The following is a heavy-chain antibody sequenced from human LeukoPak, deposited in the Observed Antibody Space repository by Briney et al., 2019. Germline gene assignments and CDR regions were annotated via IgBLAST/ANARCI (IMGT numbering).Heavy chain of an antibody. CDR2: IWYDGSNK. D-gene: IGHD6-13*01. V-gene: IGHV3-33*01. Sequence: GRSLRLSCAASGFTFSSYGMHWVRQAPGKGLEWVAVIWYDGSNKYYADSVKGRFTISRDNSKNTLYLQMNSLRAEDTAVYYCARARIAAAGEVLDYWGQGTLVTVSS. CDR1: GFTFSSYG. J-gene: IGHJ4*02. CDR3: ARARIAAAGEVLDY.